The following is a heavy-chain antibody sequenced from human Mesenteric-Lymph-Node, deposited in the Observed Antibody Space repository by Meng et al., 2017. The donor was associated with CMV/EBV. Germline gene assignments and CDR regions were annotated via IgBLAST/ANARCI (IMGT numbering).Heavy chain of an antibody. CDR2: ISSSSSTI. CDR1: GFTFSSYS. J-gene: IGHJ6*02. CDR3: ARDSYYDILTGYLGGVYYYGMDV. D-gene: IGHD3-9*01. V-gene: IGHV3-48*04. Sequence: GASLDISCAASGFTFSSYSMNLVRQAPGKGLGWVSYISSSSSTIYYADSVKGRFNIPRDNAKNSLYLQMTSLRAEDTAVYYCARDSYYDILTGYLGGVYYYGMDVWGQGTTVTVSS.